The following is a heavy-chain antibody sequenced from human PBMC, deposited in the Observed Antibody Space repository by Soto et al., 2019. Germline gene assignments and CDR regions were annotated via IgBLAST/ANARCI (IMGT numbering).Heavy chain of an antibody. V-gene: IGHV3-30*18. J-gene: IGHJ6*03. CDR1: GFTFSSYG. CDR3: AKSYYDFWSGYEGHYYYMDV. D-gene: IGHD3-3*01. CDR2: ISYDGSNK. Sequence: PGGSLRLSCAASGFTFSSYGMHWVRQAPGKGLEWLAVISYDGSNKYYADSVKGRFTISRDNSRNTLYLQMNSLRAEDTAVYYCAKSYYDFWSGYEGHYYYMDVGGTGTTVTVSS.